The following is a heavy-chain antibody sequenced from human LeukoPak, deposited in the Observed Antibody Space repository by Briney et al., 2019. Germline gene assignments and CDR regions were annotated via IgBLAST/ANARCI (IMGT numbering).Heavy chain of an antibody. V-gene: IGHV3-74*01. CDR2: ISNDGSST. J-gene: IGHJ4*02. Sequence: PGGSLRLSCAGSGFTFSSYWIHWVRHAQGKGLVWVSRISNDGSSTSYGGSVGGRFTMSRDNAKNTLYVQMNRLRAEDTAVYYCARWLTMTPFDYWGQGTLVTVPS. CDR3: ARWLTMTPFDY. CDR1: GFTFSSYW. D-gene: IGHD3-22*01.